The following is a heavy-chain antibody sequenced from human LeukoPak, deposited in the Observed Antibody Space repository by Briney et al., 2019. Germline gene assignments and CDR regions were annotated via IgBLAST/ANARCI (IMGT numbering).Heavy chain of an antibody. CDR3: TTDRPVDTAMVVYYYGMDV. Sequence: PGGSLRLSCAASGFTFSNAWMSWVRQAPGKGLEWVGRIKSKTDGGTTDYAVPVKGRFTISRDDSKNTLYLQMNSLKTEDTAVYYCTTDRPVDTAMVVYYYGMDVWGQGTTVTVSS. CDR2: IKSKTDGGTT. J-gene: IGHJ6*02. D-gene: IGHD5-18*01. CDR1: GFTFSNAW. V-gene: IGHV3-15*01.